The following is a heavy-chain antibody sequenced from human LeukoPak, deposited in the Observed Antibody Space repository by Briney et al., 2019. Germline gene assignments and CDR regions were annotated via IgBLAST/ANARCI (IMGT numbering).Heavy chain of an antibody. Sequence: ASVKVSCKASGYTFTGYYMHWVRQAPGQGLEWMGRINPNSGGTNYAQKFQGRVTMTRDTSISTAYMELGRLRSDDTAVYYCARDGVEGLLWFGECMIDYWGQGTLVTVSS. CDR1: GYTFTGYY. CDR2: INPNSGGT. CDR3: ARDGVEGLLWFGECMIDY. V-gene: IGHV1-2*06. D-gene: IGHD3-10*01. J-gene: IGHJ4*02.